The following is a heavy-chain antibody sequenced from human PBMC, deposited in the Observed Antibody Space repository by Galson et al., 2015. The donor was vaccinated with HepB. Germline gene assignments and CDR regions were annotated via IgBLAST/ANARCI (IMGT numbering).Heavy chain of an antibody. D-gene: IGHD2-15*01. J-gene: IGHJ4*02. CDR2: ISGSGGST. CDR1: GFTFSSYA. CDR3: AKKQDIVVVVAGPFDY. V-gene: IGHV3-23*01. Sequence: SLRLSCAASGFTFSSYAMSWVRQAPGKGLEWVSAISGSGGSTYYADSVKGRFTISRDNSKNTLYLQMNSLRAEDTAVYYCAKKQDIVVVVAGPFDYWGQGTLVTVSS.